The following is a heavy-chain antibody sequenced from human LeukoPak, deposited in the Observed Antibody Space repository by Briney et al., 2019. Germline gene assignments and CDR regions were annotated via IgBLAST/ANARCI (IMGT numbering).Heavy chain of an antibody. CDR1: GYAFTFYS. D-gene: IGHD4/OR15-4a*01. CDR3: APPGLLWSYDLAY. CDR2: INPTGGST. V-gene: IGHV1-46*01. Sequence: GASVKVSCKASGYAFTFYSLHWVRQAPGQGLEWMGIINPTGGSTSYAQNFQGRVTMTRDTSTSIVYMELSSLRSDDTAIYFCAPPGLLWSYDLAYWGQGTLVTVSS. J-gene: IGHJ4*02.